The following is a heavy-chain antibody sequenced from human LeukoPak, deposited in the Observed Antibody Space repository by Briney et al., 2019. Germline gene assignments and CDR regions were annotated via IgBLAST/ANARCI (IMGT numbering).Heavy chain of an antibody. CDR3: ARDPRTYYYYGMDV. Sequence: PGGSLRLSCAASGFTVSSNYMSWVRQAPGKGLEWVSVIYSGGSTYYADSVKGRFTISRDNSKNTLYLQMNSLRAEDTAVYYCARDPRTYYYYGMDVWGQGTTVTVSS. V-gene: IGHV3-66*01. J-gene: IGHJ6*02. CDR1: GFTVSSNY. CDR2: IYSGGST.